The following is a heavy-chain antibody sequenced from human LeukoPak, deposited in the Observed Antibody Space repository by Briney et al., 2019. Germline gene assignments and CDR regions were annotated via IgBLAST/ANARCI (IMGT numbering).Heavy chain of an antibody. Sequence: GASVKVSCKASGYTFTSYNMHWVRQAPGQGLEWMGIINPSGGSTSYAQKFQGRVTMTRDTSTSTVYMELSSLRSEDTAVYYCARGEYSGYDYVAMGSNPSRAFDIWGQGTMVTVSS. CDR2: INPSGGST. V-gene: IGHV1-46*01. CDR1: GYTFTSYN. D-gene: IGHD5-12*01. J-gene: IGHJ3*02. CDR3: ARGEYSGYDYVAMGSNPSRAFDI.